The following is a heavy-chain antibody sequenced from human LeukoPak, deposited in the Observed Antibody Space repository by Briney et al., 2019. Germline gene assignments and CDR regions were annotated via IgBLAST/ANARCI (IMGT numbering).Heavy chain of an antibody. CDR3: AKDSRIPAGGTEPSDY. CDR2: IRYDGSNK. CDR1: GFTFSSYG. Sequence: GGSLRLSCAASGFTFSSYGMHWVRQAPGKGLEWVAFIRYDGSNKYYADSVKGRFTISRDNSKDTLYLQMNSLRVEDTAVYYCAKDSRIPAGGTEPSDYWGQGTLVTVSS. D-gene: IGHD6-13*01. J-gene: IGHJ4*02. V-gene: IGHV3-30*02.